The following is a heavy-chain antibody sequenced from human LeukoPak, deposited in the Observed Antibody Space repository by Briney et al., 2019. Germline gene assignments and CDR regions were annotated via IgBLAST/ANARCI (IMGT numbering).Heavy chain of an antibody. CDR1: GSSFTSYW. J-gene: IGHJ3*02. V-gene: IGHV5-51*01. Sequence: NLGASLKISCKGSGSSFTSYWIAWVRQLPGKGLEWMGIIYPGDSDTRYSPSFQGQVTISADKSISTAYLQWSSLKASDTAMYYCARRDDISDAFDIWGQGTMVTVSA. D-gene: IGHD3-9*01. CDR3: ARRDDISDAFDI. CDR2: IYPGDSDT.